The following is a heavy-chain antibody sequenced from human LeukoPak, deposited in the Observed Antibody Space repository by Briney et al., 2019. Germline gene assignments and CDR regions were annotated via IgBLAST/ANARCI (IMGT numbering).Heavy chain of an antibody. D-gene: IGHD3-22*01. J-gene: IGHJ4*02. Sequence: GGSLRLSCAASGFTFSSYWMSWVRQAPGKGLEWVSNIKHNGGETYYVASVKGRFTISRDNAKNTMYREMNSLRAEDTAVYYCARDLYPPRGYYDSSGYYPYYFDYWGQGTLVTVSS. CDR1: GFTFSSYW. CDR3: ARDLYPPRGYYDSSGYYPYYFDY. CDR2: IKHNGGET. V-gene: IGHV3-7*01.